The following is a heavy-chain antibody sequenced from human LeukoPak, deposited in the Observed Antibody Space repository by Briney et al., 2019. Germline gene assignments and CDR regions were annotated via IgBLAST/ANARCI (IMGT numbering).Heavy chain of an antibody. V-gene: IGHV3-21*01. CDR1: GFTFSSYS. CDR2: ISSSSSHI. J-gene: IGHJ5*02. CDR3: AHNRFGELVWFDP. D-gene: IGHD3-10*01. Sequence: GGSLRLSCAASGFTFSSYSMNWVRQAPGKGLEWVSSISSSSSHIYYADSVKGRFTISRDNAKNSLYLQMNSLRAEDTAVYYCAHNRFGELVWFDPWGQGTLVTVSS.